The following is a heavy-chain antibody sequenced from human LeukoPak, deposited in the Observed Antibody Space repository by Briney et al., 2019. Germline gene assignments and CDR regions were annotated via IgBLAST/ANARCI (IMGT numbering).Heavy chain of an antibody. J-gene: IGHJ6*04. CDR2: ISSSGSTI. D-gene: IGHD3-10*02. CDR3: ELGITMIGGV. Sequence: SGGSLRLSCAASGFTFSSYEMNWVRQAPGKGLEWVSYISSSGSTIYYADSVKGRFTICRDNAKNSLYLQMNSLRAEDTAVYYAELGITMIGGVWGKGTTVTISS. V-gene: IGHV3-48*03. CDR1: GFTFSSYE.